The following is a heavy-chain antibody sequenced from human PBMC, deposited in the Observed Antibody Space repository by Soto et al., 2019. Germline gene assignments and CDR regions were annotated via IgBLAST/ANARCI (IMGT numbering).Heavy chain of an antibody. J-gene: IGHJ4*02. D-gene: IGHD6-13*01. CDR1: GFTFSSHA. CDR3: AKVSSSWYAGFFDL. Sequence: EVQLLESGGGLVQPGRSLRLSCTASGFTFSSHAMTWVRQAPGKGLEWVSGLSDSGDSIYYADSVKGRFTIYRDNSMTTLYLQMNTLRVEDTAVYYGAKVSSSWYAGFFDLWGQGTLVTVSS. V-gene: IGHV3-23*01. CDR2: LSDSGDSI.